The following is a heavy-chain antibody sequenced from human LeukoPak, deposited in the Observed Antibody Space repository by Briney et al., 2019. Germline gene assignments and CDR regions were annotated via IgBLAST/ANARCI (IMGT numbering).Heavy chain of an antibody. CDR3: AKAPPQSDYYDSSGYFFDY. J-gene: IGHJ4*02. V-gene: IGHV3-23*01. D-gene: IGHD3-22*01. CDR1: GFTFSSYA. CDR2: ISGSGGST. Sequence: PGGSLRLSCAASGFTFSSYAMSWVRQAPGKGLEWVSAISGSGGSTYYADSVKGRFTISTDNSKNTLYLQMNSLRAEDTAVYYCAKAPPQSDYYDSSGYFFDYWGQGTLVTVSS.